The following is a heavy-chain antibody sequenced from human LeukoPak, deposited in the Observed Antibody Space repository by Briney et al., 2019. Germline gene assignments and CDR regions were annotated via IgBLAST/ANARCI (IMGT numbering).Heavy chain of an antibody. CDR3: ARNNNLVGATNNDAFDI. D-gene: IGHD1-26*01. CDR1: GGSISSYY. Sequence: PSETLSLTCTVSGGSISSYYWSWIRQAPGKGLEWVAYIYYSGSTNYNPSLKSRVTISVDASKKQFSLKLNSVTAADTAVYYCARNNNLVGATNNDAFDIWGQGTMVTVSP. J-gene: IGHJ3*02. CDR2: IYYSGST. V-gene: IGHV4-59*01.